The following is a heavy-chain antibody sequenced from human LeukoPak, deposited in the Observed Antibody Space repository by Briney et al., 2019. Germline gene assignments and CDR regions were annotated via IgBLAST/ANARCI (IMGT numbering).Heavy chain of an antibody. CDR1: GGSISSYY. Sequence: SETLSLTCTVSGGSISSYYWSWIRQPAGKGLEWIGRIYTSGSTNYNPSLKSRVTMSVDTSKNQFSLKLSSVTAADTAVYYCARADGYHPYSSSPPVEDWFDPWGQGTLVTVSS. V-gene: IGHV4-4*07. J-gene: IGHJ5*02. D-gene: IGHD6-6*01. CDR3: ARADGYHPYSSSPPVEDWFDP. CDR2: IYTSGST.